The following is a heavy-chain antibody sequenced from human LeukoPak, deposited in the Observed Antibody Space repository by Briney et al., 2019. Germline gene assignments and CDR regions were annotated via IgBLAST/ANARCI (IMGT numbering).Heavy chain of an antibody. CDR1: GGSISIYY. CDR3: ARDDGAHQPRFDP. D-gene: IGHD4-17*01. J-gene: IGHJ5*02. CDR2: IYYSGST. V-gene: IGHV4-59*01. Sequence: SETLSLTCTVSGGSISIYYWSWVRHPPAKGLEWIGYIYYSGSTNYNPSLKSRVTISVATSKNQFFLKLSSVTAAATAVYYWARDDGAHQPRFDPWGQGTLVTVSS.